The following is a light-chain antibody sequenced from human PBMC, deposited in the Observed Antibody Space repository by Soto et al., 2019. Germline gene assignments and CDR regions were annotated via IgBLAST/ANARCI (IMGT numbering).Light chain of an antibody. CDR3: QQRSNWPLT. CDR1: QSISSSY. V-gene: IGKV3D-20*02. CDR2: GAS. Sequence: EIVLTQSPGTLSLSPGERATLYCRASQSISSSYLAWYQQKPGQAPRLLMYGASSRATGIPDRFSGSGSGTDFILTISRLEPEDFAVYYCQQRSNWPLTFGGGTKVDI. J-gene: IGKJ4*01.